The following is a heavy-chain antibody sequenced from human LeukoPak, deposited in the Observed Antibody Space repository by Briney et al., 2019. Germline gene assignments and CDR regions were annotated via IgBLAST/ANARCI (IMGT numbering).Heavy chain of an antibody. Sequence: GGSLRLSCAASGFTFSSYEMNWVRQAPGKGLEWVSYISSSGSTIYYADSVKGRFTISRDNAKNPLYLQMNSLRAEDTAVYYCARVSGQDILTGSYDYWGQGTLVTVSS. J-gene: IGHJ4*02. D-gene: IGHD3-9*01. CDR1: GFTFSSYE. CDR2: ISSSGSTI. CDR3: ARVSGQDILTGSYDY. V-gene: IGHV3-48*03.